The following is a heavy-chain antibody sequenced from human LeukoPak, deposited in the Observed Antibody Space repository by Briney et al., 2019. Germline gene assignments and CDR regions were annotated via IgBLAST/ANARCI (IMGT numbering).Heavy chain of an antibody. CDR2: IYSGGST. J-gene: IGHJ4*02. CDR1: GFTVSSNY. V-gene: IGHV3-53*01. Sequence: GGPLRLSCAASGFTVSSNYMSWVRQAPGKGLEWVSVIYSGGSTYYADSVKGRFTISRDNSKNTLYLQMNSLRAEDTAVYYCASSAFSSSGWYGDYWGQGTLVTVSS. CDR3: ASSAFSSSGWYGDY. D-gene: IGHD6-19*01.